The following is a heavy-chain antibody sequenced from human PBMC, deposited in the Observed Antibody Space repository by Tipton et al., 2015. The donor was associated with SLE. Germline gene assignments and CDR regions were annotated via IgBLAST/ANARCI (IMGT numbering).Heavy chain of an antibody. J-gene: IGHJ6*02. CDR1: GGSISSYY. CDR3: AGEQWLVERGYYYYGMDV. D-gene: IGHD6-19*01. Sequence: TLSFTCTVSGGSISSYYWSWIRQPPGKGLEWIGYIYYSGGTNYNPSLKSRVTISVDTSKNQFSLKLSSVTAADTAVYYCAGEQWLVERGYYYYGMDVWGQGTTVTVSS. CDR2: IYYSGGT. V-gene: IGHV4-59*01.